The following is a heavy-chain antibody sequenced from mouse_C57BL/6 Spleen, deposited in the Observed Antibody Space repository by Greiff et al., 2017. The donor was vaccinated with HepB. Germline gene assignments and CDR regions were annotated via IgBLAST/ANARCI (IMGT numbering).Heavy chain of an antibody. Sequence: VQRVESGAELARPGASVKLSCKASGYTFTSYGISWVKQRTGQGLEWIGEIYPRSGNTYYNEKFKGKATLTADKSSSTAYMELRSLTSEDSAVYFCARRGGTGRDWYFDVWGTGTTVTVSS. J-gene: IGHJ1*03. CDR1: GYTFTSYG. D-gene: IGHD4-1*01. CDR2: IYPRSGNT. V-gene: IGHV1-81*01. CDR3: ARRGGTGRDWYFDV.